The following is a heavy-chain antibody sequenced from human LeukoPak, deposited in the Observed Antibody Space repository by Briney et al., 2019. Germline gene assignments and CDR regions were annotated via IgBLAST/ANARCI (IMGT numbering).Heavy chain of an antibody. V-gene: IGHV3-23*01. J-gene: IGHJ4*02. CDR3: AKGSSGYICGDY. CDR1: GFTFINYA. CDR2: ISGGSDGT. D-gene: IGHD5-18*01. Sequence: SGGSLRLSCAASGFTFINYAMSWVRQAPGMGLEWVSGISGGSDGTYYADSVKGRFTISRDNSKNTMYLQMNSLRAEDTAIYYCAKGSSGYICGDYWGQGTLVTVSS.